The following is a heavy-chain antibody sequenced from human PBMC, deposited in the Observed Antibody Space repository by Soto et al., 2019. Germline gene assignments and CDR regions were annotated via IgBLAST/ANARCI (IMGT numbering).Heavy chain of an antibody. CDR1: GGSISPYY. CDR2: IYASGST. J-gene: IGHJ4*02. CDR3: ARGGMVIIPTATAFDY. Sequence: SETLSLTCSVSGGSISPYYWSWIRQPAGKGLEWIGRIYASGSTNYNPSLKSRVTMSVATSKNQFSLKLTSVTAADTATYYCARGGMVIIPTATAFDYWGQGTLVTVSS. D-gene: IGHD1-1*01. V-gene: IGHV4-4*07.